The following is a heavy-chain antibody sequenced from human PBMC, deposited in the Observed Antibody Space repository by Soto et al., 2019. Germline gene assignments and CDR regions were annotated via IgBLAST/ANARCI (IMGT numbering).Heavy chain of an antibody. Sequence: GESLRLSCATSRFTFDDYAMHWVRQAPGKGLEWVSLISWDGGSTYYADSVKCRFTISRDNSKNSLYLQMNSLRAEDTAVYYCAKATVAGGAYDSYYGMDVWGQGTTVTVSS. D-gene: IGHD6-19*01. CDR2: ISWDGGST. CDR3: AKATVAGGAYDSYYGMDV. V-gene: IGHV3-43D*04. CDR1: RFTFDDYA. J-gene: IGHJ6*02.